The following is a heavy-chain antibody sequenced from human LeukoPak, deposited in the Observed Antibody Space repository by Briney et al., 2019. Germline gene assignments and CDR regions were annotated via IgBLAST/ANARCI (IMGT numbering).Heavy chain of an antibody. V-gene: IGHV1-69*05. CDR3: ASTGGSLNAFDI. CDR2: IIPIFGTA. D-gene: IGHD1-26*01. J-gene: IGHJ3*02. Sequence: SVKVSCKASGGTFSSYAISWVRQAPGQGLEWMGGIIPIFGTANYAQKFQGRVTITTDESTSTAYMELSSLRSEDTAVYYCASTGGSLNAFDIWGQGTMVTVSS. CDR1: GGTFSSYA.